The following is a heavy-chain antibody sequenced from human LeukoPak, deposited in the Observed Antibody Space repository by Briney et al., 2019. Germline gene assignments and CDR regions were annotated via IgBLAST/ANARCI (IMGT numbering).Heavy chain of an antibody. Sequence: SETLSLTCTVSGGSISSGSYYWSWIRQPAGKGLEWIGRIYTSGSTNYNPSLKSRVTISVDTSKNQFSLKLSSVTAADTAVYYCASYCSSTSCYKGIDYWGQGTLVTFSS. J-gene: IGHJ4*02. CDR1: GGSISSGSYY. D-gene: IGHD2-2*02. V-gene: IGHV4-61*02. CDR3: ASYCSSTSCYKGIDY. CDR2: IYTSGST.